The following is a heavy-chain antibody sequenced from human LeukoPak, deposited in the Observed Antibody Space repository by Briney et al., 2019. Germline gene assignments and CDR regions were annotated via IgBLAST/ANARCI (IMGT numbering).Heavy chain of an antibody. D-gene: IGHD6-19*01. CDR1: GYTFTGYY. CDR3: ARDSGWPAPPYGMDV. Sequence: ASVKVSCKASGYTFTGYYMHWVRQAPGQGLEWMGWINPNSGGTNYAQKFQGRVTMTRDTSISTAYMELSRLRSDDTAVYYCARDSGWPAPPYGMDVWAKGPRSPSP. CDR2: INPNSGGT. J-gene: IGHJ6*02. V-gene: IGHV1-2*02.